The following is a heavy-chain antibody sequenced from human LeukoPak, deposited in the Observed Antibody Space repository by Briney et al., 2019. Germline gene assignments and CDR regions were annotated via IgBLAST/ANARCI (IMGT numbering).Heavy chain of an antibody. V-gene: IGHV3-30*04. CDR1: TLSFSNYA. CDR3: ARDIRGPTGFDSSGRDTLDY. Sequence: GRSLRLSCAASTLSFSNYAMHWVRQAPGKGLEWVGVILYDGSMKYYGDSVKGRFTISRDNSNNMLYLQMNNLRPEDTAVYFCARDIRGPTGFDSSGRDTLDYWGQGTLVTVSS. J-gene: IGHJ4*02. D-gene: IGHD3-22*01. CDR2: ILYDGSMK.